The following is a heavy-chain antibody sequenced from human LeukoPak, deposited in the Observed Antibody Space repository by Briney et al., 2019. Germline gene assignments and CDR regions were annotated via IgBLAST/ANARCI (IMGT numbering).Heavy chain of an antibody. CDR2: INHSGST. Sequence: SETLSLTCAVYGGSFSGYYWSWIRQPPGKGLEWIGEINHSGSTNYNPSLKSRVTISVDTSKNQFSLKLSSVTAADTAVYYCARGANYDSSGYFFDYWGQGTLVTVSS. J-gene: IGHJ4*02. D-gene: IGHD3-22*01. V-gene: IGHV4-34*01. CDR1: GGSFSGYY. CDR3: ARGANYDSSGYFFDY.